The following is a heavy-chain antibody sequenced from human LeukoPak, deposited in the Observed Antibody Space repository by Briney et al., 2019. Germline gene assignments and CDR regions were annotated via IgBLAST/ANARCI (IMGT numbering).Heavy chain of an antibody. Sequence: HSGGSLRLSCAASGFTFSSYAMSWVRQAPGKGLEWVSAISGSGGSTYYADSVKGRFTISRDNSKNTLYLQMNSLRAEDTAVYYCAKGSHTVVVTAIRPVDYWGQGTLVTVSS. CDR2: ISGSGGST. V-gene: IGHV3-23*01. D-gene: IGHD2-21*02. J-gene: IGHJ4*02. CDR3: AKGSHTVVVTAIRPVDY. CDR1: GFTFSSYA.